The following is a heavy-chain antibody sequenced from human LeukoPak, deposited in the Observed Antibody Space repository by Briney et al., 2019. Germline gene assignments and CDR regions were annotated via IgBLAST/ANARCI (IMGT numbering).Heavy chain of an antibody. CDR1: GGSFSGYY. CDR3: ARSVLSSSWYLGWFDP. J-gene: IGHJ5*02. Sequence: SETLSLTCAVYGGSFSGYYWSWIRQPPGKGLEWIGEINHSGSTNYNPSLKSRVTISVDTSKNQFSLKLSSVTAADTAVYYCARSVLSSSWYLGWFDPWGQGTLVTVSS. CDR2: INHSGST. V-gene: IGHV4-34*01. D-gene: IGHD6-13*01.